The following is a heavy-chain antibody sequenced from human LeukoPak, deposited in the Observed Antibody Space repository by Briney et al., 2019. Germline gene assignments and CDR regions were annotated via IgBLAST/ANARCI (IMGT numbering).Heavy chain of an antibody. CDR1: GGSISSGGYS. J-gene: IGHJ4*02. D-gene: IGHD5-18*01. Sequence: PSETLSLTCAVSGGSISSGGYSWSWIRQPPGKGLEWIGEINHSGSTNYNPSLKSRVTISVDTSKNQFSLKLSSVTAADTAVYYCASELTSDTAMVTGDYWGQGTLVTVSS. V-gene: IGHV4-34*01. CDR2: INHSGST. CDR3: ASELTSDTAMVTGDY.